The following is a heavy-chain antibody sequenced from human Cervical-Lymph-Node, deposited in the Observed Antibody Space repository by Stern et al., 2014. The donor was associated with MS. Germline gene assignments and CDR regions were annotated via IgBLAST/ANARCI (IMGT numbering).Heavy chain of an antibody. CDR1: GGTFSKFP. D-gene: IGHD6-13*01. CDR2: IVPCLGTP. Sequence: VQLVESGAEVKTPGSSVKLSCKVSGGTFSKFPSSWVRQAPGQGLEWMGGIVPCLGTPTSAQEFRGRVTITADVSTSTVYMELSSLRSDDTAVYYCALSSETSDRWYSLGYDLWGQGTLVTVSS. CDR3: ALSSETSDRWYSLGYDL. J-gene: IGHJ5*02. V-gene: IGHV1-69*01.